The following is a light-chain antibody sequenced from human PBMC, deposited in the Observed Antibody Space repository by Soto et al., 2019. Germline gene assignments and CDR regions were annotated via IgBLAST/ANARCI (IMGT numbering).Light chain of an antibody. CDR2: DAS. Sequence: EIVMTQSPATLSVSPGERVTLSCRASQSVNSNLVWYQQKPGQAPRFLIYDASTRATGIPARFSGSGSGTEFTLTISSLQSEDFAVYYCQQYDNWPPYTFGQGTKLEIK. CDR3: QQYDNWPPYT. J-gene: IGKJ2*01. CDR1: QSVNSN. V-gene: IGKV3-15*01.